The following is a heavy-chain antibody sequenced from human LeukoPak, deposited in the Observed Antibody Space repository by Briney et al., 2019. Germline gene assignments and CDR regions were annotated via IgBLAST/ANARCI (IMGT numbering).Heavy chain of an antibody. CDR2: ISSSSRTM. J-gene: IGHJ4*02. CDR1: GFTFSTYS. CDR3: ARDLGLYDYGGNIDY. Sequence: GGSLRLSCAASGFTFSTYSMNWVRQAPGKGLEWISYISSSSRTMYYADSVKGRFTISRDNAKKSLYLQMNSLRAEDTAVYYCARDLGLYDYGGNIDYWGQGTLVTVSS. D-gene: IGHD4-23*01. V-gene: IGHV3-48*04.